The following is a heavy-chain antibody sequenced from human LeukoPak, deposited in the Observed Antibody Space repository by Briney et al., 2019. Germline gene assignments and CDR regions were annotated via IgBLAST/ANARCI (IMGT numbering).Heavy chain of an antibody. Sequence: ASVKVSCKASGYTFTSYGIRWVRQAPGQGLEWMGWISAYNGNTNYAQKLQGRVTMTTDTSTSTAYMELRSLRSDDTAVYYCARGYYDLWSGYYPPPDYWGQGTLVTVSS. D-gene: IGHD3-3*01. CDR2: ISAYNGNT. V-gene: IGHV1-18*01. CDR3: ARGYYDLWSGYYPPPDY. CDR1: GYTFTSYG. J-gene: IGHJ4*02.